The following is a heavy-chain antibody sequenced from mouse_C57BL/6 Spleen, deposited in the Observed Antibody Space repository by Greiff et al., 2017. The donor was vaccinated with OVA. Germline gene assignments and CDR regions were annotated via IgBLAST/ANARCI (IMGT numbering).Heavy chain of an antibody. CDR1: GYTFTDYE. J-gene: IGHJ3*01. CDR3: TRMSPYYYGSSWFAY. CDR2: IDPETGGT. Sequence: QVQLKESGAELVRPGASVTLSCKASGYTFTDYEMHWVKQTPVHGLEWIGAIDPETGGTAYNQKFKGKAILTADKSSSTAYMELRSLTSEDSAVYYCTRMSPYYYGSSWFAYWGQGTLVTVSA. V-gene: IGHV1-15*01. D-gene: IGHD1-1*01.